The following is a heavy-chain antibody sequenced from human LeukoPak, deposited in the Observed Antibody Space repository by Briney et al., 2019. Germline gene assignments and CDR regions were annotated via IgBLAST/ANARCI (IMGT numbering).Heavy chain of an antibody. Sequence: ASVKVSCKASGYTFTGYYMHWVRQAPGQGLEWMGWINPNSGGTNYAQKFQGWVTTTRDTSISTAYMELSRPRSDDTAVYYCARSGSAPPGPYYYGMDVWGQGTTVTVSS. V-gene: IGHV1-2*04. CDR1: GYTFTGYY. J-gene: IGHJ6*02. D-gene: IGHD6-19*01. CDR2: INPNSGGT. CDR3: ARSGSAPPGPYYYGMDV.